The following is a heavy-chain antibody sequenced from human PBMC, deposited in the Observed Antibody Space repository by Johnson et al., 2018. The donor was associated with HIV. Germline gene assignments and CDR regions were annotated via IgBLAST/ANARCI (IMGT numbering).Heavy chain of an antibody. CDR3: AKDSDSYYHGSGDSFDI. CDR1: GFTLTTHW. D-gene: IGHD3-10*01. V-gene: IGHV3-74*01. Sequence: VQLVESGGGLVQPGGSLRLSCAASGFTLTTHWMHWVRQAPGKGLVWVSRINRDGSTTDYADSVTGRFTISRDNAKNTVYLQMDSLRIEDTALYYCAKDSDSYYHGSGDSFDIWGQGTMVTVSS. J-gene: IGHJ3*02. CDR2: INRDGSTT.